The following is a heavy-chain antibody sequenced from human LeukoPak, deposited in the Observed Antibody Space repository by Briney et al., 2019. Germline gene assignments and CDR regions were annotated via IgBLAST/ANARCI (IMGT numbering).Heavy chain of an antibody. J-gene: IGHJ4*02. V-gene: IGHV3-53*01. CDR3: ARGGIPVAGIDEIDF. CDR2: IYSGGST. CDR1: GFTVSSNY. Sequence: GGSLRLSCAASGFTVSSNYMSWVRQAPGKGLEWVSVIYSGGSTYYADSVKGRFTISRENAKNSLYLQMDSLRAGDTAVYYCARGGIPVAGIDEIDFWGQGTLVTVAS. D-gene: IGHD6-19*01.